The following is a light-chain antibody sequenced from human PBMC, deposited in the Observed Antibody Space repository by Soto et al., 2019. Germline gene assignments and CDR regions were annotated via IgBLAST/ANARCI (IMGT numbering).Light chain of an antibody. CDR1: QGISSY. J-gene: IGKJ4*01. Sequence: DIQMTQSPSTLSASIGDRVTITCRASQGISSYLAWYQHKPGRAPKLLIFATSTLQSGVPSRFSGSGSGTDFTLTISSLHPEDFATYYCQQLNGYPLTFGGGTTVDIK. V-gene: IGKV1-9*01. CDR3: QQLNGYPLT. CDR2: ATS.